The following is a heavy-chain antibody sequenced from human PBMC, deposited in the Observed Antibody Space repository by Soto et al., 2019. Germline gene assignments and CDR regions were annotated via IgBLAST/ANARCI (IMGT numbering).Heavy chain of an antibody. CDR1: GGTFSSYA. Sequence: GTSVKVSCKASGGTFSSYAISWVRQAPGQGLEWMGGIIPIFGTANYAQKFQGRVTITADESTSTAYMELSSLRSEDTAVYYCARVGTMVRGAYYYGMDVWGQGTTVTVSS. V-gene: IGHV1-69*13. CDR3: ARVGTMVRGAYYYGMDV. J-gene: IGHJ6*02. D-gene: IGHD3-10*01. CDR2: IIPIFGTA.